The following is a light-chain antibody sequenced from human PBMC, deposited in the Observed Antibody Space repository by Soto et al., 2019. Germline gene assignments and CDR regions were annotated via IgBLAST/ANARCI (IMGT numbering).Light chain of an antibody. CDR1: ASNIGSNS. Sequence: QSALTQPPSASGTPGQRVTLSCSGGASNIGSNSVTWYQQLPGTAPKLLLFGNNQRPSGVPDRISGSRSGTSASLAISGLQSEDAADYYCAAWDDSLNGVLFGGGTKVTVL. J-gene: IGLJ2*01. V-gene: IGLV1-44*01. CDR2: GNN. CDR3: AAWDDSLNGVL.